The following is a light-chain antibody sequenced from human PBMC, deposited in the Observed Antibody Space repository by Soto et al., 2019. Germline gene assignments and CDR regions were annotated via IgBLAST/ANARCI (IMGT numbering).Light chain of an antibody. CDR3: AAWDDSLNGDV. J-gene: IGLJ1*01. Sequence: QSVLTQAPSASGTPGQSVTISCSGSSSNIGDNLVNWYQQLPGTAPKLLIYSNNQRPSGVPDRFSGSKSGTSASLAISGLQSEDEADYSCAAWDDSLNGDVFGTGTKVTVL. CDR2: SNN. CDR1: SSNIGDNL. V-gene: IGLV1-44*01.